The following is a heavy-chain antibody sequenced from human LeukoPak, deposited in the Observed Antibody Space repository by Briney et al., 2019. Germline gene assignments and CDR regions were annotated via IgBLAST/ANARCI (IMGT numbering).Heavy chain of an antibody. Sequence: GGSLRLSCAASGFTFSSYAMSWVRQAPGKGLEWVSAISGSDGSTYYADSVKGRFTISRDNSKNTLYLQMNSLRAEDTAVYYCAKDEYYDSSGYYPPLDYCGQGTLVTVSS. CDR1: GFTFSSYA. CDR3: AKDEYYDSSGYYPPLDY. V-gene: IGHV3-23*01. D-gene: IGHD3-22*01. CDR2: ISGSDGST. J-gene: IGHJ4*02.